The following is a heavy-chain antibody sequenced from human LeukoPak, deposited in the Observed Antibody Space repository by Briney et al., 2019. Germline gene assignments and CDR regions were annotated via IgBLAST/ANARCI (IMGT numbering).Heavy chain of an antibody. V-gene: IGHV3-64*01. J-gene: IGHJ6*03. Sequence: GGSLRLSCTVSGFTVSSNSMSWVRQAPGKGLEYVSSISNNGGSTYYANSVKGRFTISRDNSKNTLFLQMGSLSAEDTAVYYCARVAFSVAAAGHYYYYYMDVWGKGTTVTVSS. CDR2: ISNNGGST. CDR1: GFTVSSNS. D-gene: IGHD6-13*01. CDR3: ARVAFSVAAAGHYYYYYMDV.